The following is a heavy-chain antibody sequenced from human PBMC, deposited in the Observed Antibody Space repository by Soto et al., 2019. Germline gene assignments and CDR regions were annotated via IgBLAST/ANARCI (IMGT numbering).Heavy chain of an antibody. V-gene: IGHV3-23*01. CDR3: AKDGGFWSGYYNWFDP. CDR1: GFTFSSYA. CDR2: ISGSGGST. J-gene: IGHJ5*02. Sequence: GGSLRLSCAASGFTFSSYAMSWVRQAPGRGLEWVSAISGSGGSTYYADSVKGRFTISRDNSKNTLYLQMNSLRAEDTAVYYCAKDGGFWSGYYNWFDPWGQGTLVTVSS. D-gene: IGHD3-3*01.